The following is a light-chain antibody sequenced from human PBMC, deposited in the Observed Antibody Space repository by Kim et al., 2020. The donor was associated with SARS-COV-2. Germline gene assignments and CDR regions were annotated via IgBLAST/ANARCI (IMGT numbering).Light chain of an antibody. J-gene: IGKJ4*01. Sequence: SPGSGASPSRRARQSNNSHLAWYQQKRGPSPRLLIFDASNRVTGIPARFSGSGSGTDFILTISSLEPEDFAIYYCQQRSIWPGTFGGGTKVDIK. CDR3: QQRSIWPGT. CDR1: QSNNSH. CDR2: DAS. V-gene: IGKV3-11*01.